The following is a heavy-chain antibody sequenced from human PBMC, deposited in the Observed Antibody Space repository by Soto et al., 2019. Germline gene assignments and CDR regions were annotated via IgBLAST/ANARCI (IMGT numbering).Heavy chain of an antibody. CDR3: ARYDSSGYYVDY. CDR1: GGSFSGYS. V-gene: IGHV4-34*01. CDR2: INHSGST. J-gene: IGHJ4*02. D-gene: IGHD3-22*01. Sequence: SETLSLTCAVYGGSFSGYSWRWIRQPTGKGLEWIGKINHSGSTNYNPSLKSRVTISVDTSKNQFSLKLSSVTAADTAVYYCARYDSSGYYVDYWGQGPLVT.